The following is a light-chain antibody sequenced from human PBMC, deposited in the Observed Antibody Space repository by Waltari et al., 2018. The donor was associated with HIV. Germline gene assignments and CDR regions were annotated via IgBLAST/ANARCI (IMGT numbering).Light chain of an antibody. V-gene: IGLV2-11*01. CDR2: DVK. CDR1: NSDLGTSNY. J-gene: IGLJ3*02. Sequence: QSALTQPRPVSGSPAQSVTIPCTASNSDLGTSNYVSWYQQYPGKAPKLIIYDVKWRPSGVPDRFSGSKSGNTASLTISGLQADDEADYYCCSFASHLFGGGTKLTVL. CDR3: CSFASHL.